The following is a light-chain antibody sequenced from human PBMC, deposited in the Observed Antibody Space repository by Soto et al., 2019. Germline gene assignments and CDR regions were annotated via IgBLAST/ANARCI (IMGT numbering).Light chain of an antibody. CDR1: SSDIAKYNF. CDR3: CPYGGSSTFVV. V-gene: IGLV2-23*03. J-gene: IGLJ1*01. Sequence: QSAVTQPASVSVSPGQSITISCTGASSDIAKYNFVSWYQQHPDKAPKLIIYEGNKRPSGISHRFSASNSGNPASLTISGLKAEDEADYYCCPYGGSSTFVVFGAGTKVTVL. CDR2: EGN.